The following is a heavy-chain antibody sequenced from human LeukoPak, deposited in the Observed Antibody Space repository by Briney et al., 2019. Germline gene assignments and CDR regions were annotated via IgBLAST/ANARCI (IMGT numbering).Heavy chain of an antibody. D-gene: IGHD3-9*01. CDR1: GGSFSGYY. J-gene: IGHJ6*03. CDR2: INHSGST. CDR3: ARGLVIKYYYYYYMDV. Sequence: SEALSLTCAVYGGSFSGYYWSWLRQPPGKGLEWIGEINHSGSTNYNPSLKSRVTISVDTSKNQFSLKLSSVTAADTAVYYCARGLVIKYYYYYYMDVWGKGTTVTVSS. V-gene: IGHV4-34*01.